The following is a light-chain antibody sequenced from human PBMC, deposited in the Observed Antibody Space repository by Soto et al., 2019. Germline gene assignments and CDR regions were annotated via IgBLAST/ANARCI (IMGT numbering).Light chain of an antibody. CDR2: AAS. CDR3: QQYNNWPPWT. J-gene: IGKJ1*01. Sequence: EIVMTQSPATLSVSPGERATLSCRASQSVSSNLACYQQKPGQAPRLLIYAASTRATGIPVRFSGSGSGTEFTLTISSLQSEDFAVYYCQQYNNWPPWTFGQGTKVEIK. V-gene: IGKV3-15*01. CDR1: QSVSSN.